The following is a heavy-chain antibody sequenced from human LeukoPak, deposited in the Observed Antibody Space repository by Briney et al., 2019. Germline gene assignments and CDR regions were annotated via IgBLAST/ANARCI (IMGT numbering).Heavy chain of an antibody. D-gene: IGHD3-22*01. Sequence: PGGSLRLSCTASGFTFSTYWMSWVRQAPGKGLEWVANIKEDGSEKYYGDSVKGRFTISRDNAKDSLYLQMNSLRAEDTAVYYCARDSSGYQWGQGTLVTVSS. J-gene: IGHJ4*02. CDR1: GFTFSTYW. CDR2: IKEDGSEK. CDR3: ARDSSGYQ. V-gene: IGHV3-7*01.